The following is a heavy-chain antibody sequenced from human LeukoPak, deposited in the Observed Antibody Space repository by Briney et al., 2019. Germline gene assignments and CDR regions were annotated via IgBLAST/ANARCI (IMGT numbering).Heavy chain of an antibody. CDR1: GFTFSSCA. CDR2: ITTDRST. J-gene: IGHJ6*03. V-gene: IGHV3-23*01. D-gene: IGHD5-12*01. Sequence: GGFLRLSCAASGFTFSSCAMSWVRQAPGKGLEWVSTITTDRSTYYADSGKGRFTIPRDNSKSTLYLQMNSLRAEDTAVYYCAKGKWIRDSGGHYMDVWGRGTTVAVSS. CDR3: AKGKWIRDSGGHYMDV.